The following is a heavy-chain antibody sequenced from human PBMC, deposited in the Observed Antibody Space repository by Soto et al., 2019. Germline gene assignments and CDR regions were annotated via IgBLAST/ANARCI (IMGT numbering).Heavy chain of an antibody. CDR1: GFTFSSYA. D-gene: IGHD1-26*01. J-gene: IGHJ4*02. V-gene: IGHV3-23*01. CDR3: AKDAGWAYYFDY. CDR2: ISGSGGST. Sequence: GGSLRLSCAASGFTFSSYAMSWVRQAPGMGLEWVSAISGSGGSTYYADSVKGRFTISRDNSKNTLYLQMNSLRAEDTAIYYCAKDAGWAYYFDYWGQGTLVTVSS.